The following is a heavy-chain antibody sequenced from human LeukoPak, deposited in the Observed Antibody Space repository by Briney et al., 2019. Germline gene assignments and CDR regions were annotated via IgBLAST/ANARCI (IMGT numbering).Heavy chain of an antibody. Sequence: SETLSLTCTVSGGSLSSTSYYWGWVRQPPGKGLEWIGSIYYSGSTYYNPSLKSRVTISVNTSKNQFSLKLTSVTAADTAVYYCARHDYDLARLGYWGQGTLVTVSS. CDR3: ARHDYDLARLGY. J-gene: IGHJ4*02. CDR2: IYYSGST. CDR1: GGSLSSTSYY. V-gene: IGHV4-39*01. D-gene: IGHD3-3*01.